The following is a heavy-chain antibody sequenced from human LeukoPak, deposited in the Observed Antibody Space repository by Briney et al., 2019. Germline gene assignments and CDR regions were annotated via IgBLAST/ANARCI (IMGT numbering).Heavy chain of an antibody. J-gene: IGHJ4*02. V-gene: IGHV3-48*03. D-gene: IGHD7-27*01. Sequence: PGGSLKLSCTASGFTFSSYEMNWVRQAPGKGLEWVSYISGSGSAIYCADSVKGRFTISRDNAKNSLHLQMNSLRAEDTAVYYCARALNWGTHFDYRGQGTLVTVSS. CDR2: ISGSGSAI. CDR3: ARALNWGTHFDY. CDR1: GFTFSSYE.